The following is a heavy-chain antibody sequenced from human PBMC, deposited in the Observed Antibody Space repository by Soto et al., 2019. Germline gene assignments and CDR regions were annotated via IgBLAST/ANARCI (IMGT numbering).Heavy chain of an antibody. Sequence: PGESLKISCKGSGYPFTSYRIGRVRQMPGEGLEWMGVIYPSDSDIRYSPSFQGKVTISADKTITTAYLQWSSLKAADTAMYYCVRSGTSSGRFSDYWGQGTLVTVSS. CDR1: GYPFTSYR. CDR3: VRSGTSSGRFSDY. CDR2: IYPSDSDI. J-gene: IGHJ4*02. V-gene: IGHV5-51*01. D-gene: IGHD2-15*01.